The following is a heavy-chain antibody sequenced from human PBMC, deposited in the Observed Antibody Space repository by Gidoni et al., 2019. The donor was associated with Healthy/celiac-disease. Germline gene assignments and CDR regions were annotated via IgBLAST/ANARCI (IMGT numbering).Heavy chain of an antibody. V-gene: IGHV3-30*18. CDR3: AKPSPEDLAVAGRPPYFDY. Sequence: QVQLVESGGGVVQPGRSLRLSCAASGFTFSSYGMHWVRQAPGKGLEWVAVISYDGSNKYYADSVKGRFTISRDNSKNTLYLQMNSLRAEDTAVYYCAKPSPEDLAVAGRPPYFDYWGQGTLVTVSS. CDR2: ISYDGSNK. D-gene: IGHD6-19*01. J-gene: IGHJ4*02. CDR1: GFTFSSYG.